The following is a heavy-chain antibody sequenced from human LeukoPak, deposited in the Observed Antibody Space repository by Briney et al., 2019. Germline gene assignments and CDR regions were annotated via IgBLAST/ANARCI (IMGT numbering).Heavy chain of an antibody. CDR1: GDSIAATSYY. J-gene: IGHJ5*02. V-gene: IGHV4-39*01. CDR2: IYYGGNI. D-gene: IGHD5-12*01. CDR3: SRQIRYTYDPSWFHP. Sequence: PSETLSLTCSVSGDSIAATSYYWAWIRQPPGKGLEWIGSIYYGGNINYDPSLQSRVTISIDTSKNQFSLSLTSVTAADTAVYFCSRQIRYTYDPSWFHPWGQGTLVTVSS.